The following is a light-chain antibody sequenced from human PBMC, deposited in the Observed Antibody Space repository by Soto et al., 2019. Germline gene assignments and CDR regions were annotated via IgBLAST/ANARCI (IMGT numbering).Light chain of an antibody. Sequence: MTQSPATLSVSPGERSTLSCRASQSVSSNLAWYQQKPGQAPRLLFYGASTRAAGLPARFSGTGSGTEFTLTINSLQAEDSAVYYCQQYYNWPRTFGQGTRLEI. V-gene: IGKV3-15*01. J-gene: IGKJ5*01. CDR3: QQYYNWPRT. CDR1: QSVSSN. CDR2: GAS.